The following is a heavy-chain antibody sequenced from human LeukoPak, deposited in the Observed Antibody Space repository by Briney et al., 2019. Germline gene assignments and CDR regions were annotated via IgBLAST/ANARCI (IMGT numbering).Heavy chain of an antibody. CDR1: GGSISSYY. CDR3: ARHIYRTFHFDY. V-gene: IGHV4-59*08. CDR2: IYYNGSP. D-gene: IGHD1-14*01. Sequence: SETLSLTGTVSGGSISSYYWSWIRQPPGKGLEWIGYIYYNGSPNYSPSLKSRVTLSIDTSMNQFSLKLSSVTAADTAVYYCARHIYRTFHFDYWGQGTLVTVSS. J-gene: IGHJ4*02.